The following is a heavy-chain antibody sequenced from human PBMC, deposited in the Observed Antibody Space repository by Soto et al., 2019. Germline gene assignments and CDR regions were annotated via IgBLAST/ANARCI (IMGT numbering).Heavy chain of an antibody. Sequence: SETLSLTCTVSSGSISSGDYYWSWIRQHPGKGLDWIGYIYYSGSTYYNPSLKSRVTISVDTSKNQFSLKLSSVTAADTAVYYCARDRDTAGYYGMDVWGQGTTVTVSS. CDR2: IYYSGST. D-gene: IGHD5-18*01. J-gene: IGHJ6*02. CDR3: ARDRDTAGYYGMDV. V-gene: IGHV4-31*03. CDR1: SGSISSGDYY.